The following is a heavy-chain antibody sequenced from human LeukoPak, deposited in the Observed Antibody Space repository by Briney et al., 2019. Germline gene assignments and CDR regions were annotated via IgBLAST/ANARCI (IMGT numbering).Heavy chain of an antibody. J-gene: IGHJ3*02. D-gene: IGHD2/OR15-2a*01. CDR2: MCYGGTS. V-gene: IGHV4-39*01. CDR1: GVSISSGTYY. Sequence: SETLSLTCTVSGVSISSGTYYWGWIRQPPGKGLEWIGSMCYGGTSYYNPSLKSRVTTSVDTSKNQFSLRVSSVTAADTAVYYCASLPKYVSSLKGFDIWGQGTMVTVSS. CDR3: ASLPKYVSSLKGFDI.